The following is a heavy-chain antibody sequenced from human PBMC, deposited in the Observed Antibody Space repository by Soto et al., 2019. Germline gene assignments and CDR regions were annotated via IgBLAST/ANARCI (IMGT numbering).Heavy chain of an antibody. CDR1: GFIVSSNY. CDR3: ATGRWYFDY. CDR2: IYSGGGT. Sequence: EVPLVESGGGLVQPGGSLRLSCAASGFIVSSNYMSWVRQAPGKGLEWVSIIYSGGGTYIADSVRGRFTISRDNSKNTLYLQLNSLRAEDTAVYFCATGRWYFDYWGQGTLVTVSS. V-gene: IGHV3-66*01. J-gene: IGHJ4*02.